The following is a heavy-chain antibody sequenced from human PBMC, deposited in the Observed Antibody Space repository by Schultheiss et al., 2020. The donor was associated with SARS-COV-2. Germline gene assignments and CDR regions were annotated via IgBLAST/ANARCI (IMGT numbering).Heavy chain of an antibody. V-gene: IGHV3-23*01. J-gene: IGHJ6*02. Sequence: GGSLRLSCAASGFTFSSYAMSWVRQAPGKGLEWVSAISGSGGSTYYADSVKGRFTISRDNSKNTLYLQMNSLRAEDTAVYYCARGGDDGRSDYYYGMDVWGQGTTVTVSS. CDR2: ISGSGGST. CDR1: GFTFSSYA. CDR3: ARGGDDGRSDYYYGMDV. D-gene: IGHD4-17*01.